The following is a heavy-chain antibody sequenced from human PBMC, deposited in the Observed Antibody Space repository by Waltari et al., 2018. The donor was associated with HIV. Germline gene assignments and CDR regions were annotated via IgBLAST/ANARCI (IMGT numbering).Heavy chain of an antibody. Sequence: EVRLQASGGGVFPPGRSPTLTRLASGFYCEKYAPRLVRQAPVKAPEWLGFIRGQSYGGTAAYAASVRGRCFISRDDSQSAVFLDMSVLKTEDTGVYYCVRNSLPKCAAGSCYRKWGQGTGATV. CDR3: VRNSLPKCAAGSCYRK. CDR1: GFYCEKYA. J-gene: IGHJ1*01. V-gene: IGHV3-49*04. D-gene: IGHD2-2*01. CDR2: IRGQSYGGTA.